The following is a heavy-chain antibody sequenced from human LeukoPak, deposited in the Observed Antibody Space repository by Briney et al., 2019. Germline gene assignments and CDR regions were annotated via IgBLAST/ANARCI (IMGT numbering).Heavy chain of an antibody. D-gene: IGHD3-10*01. CDR3: ARYGSGRNYIDPFDP. CDR1: GFSFSRHA. CDR2: ISGGNDII. J-gene: IGHJ5*02. V-gene: IGHV3-48*01. Sequence: HSGGSLRLSCAASGFSFSRHAMNWVRQAPGKGLEWIAHISGGNDIIFYADSVKGRFTISRDNGRDSLYLQMNSLRVEDTAVYYCARYGSGRNYIDPFDPWGQGTLVTVSS.